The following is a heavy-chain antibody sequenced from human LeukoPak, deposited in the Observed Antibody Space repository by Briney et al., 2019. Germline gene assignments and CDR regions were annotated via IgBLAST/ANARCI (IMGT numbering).Heavy chain of an antibody. V-gene: IGHV1-18*01. CDR1: RYTFTSYG. Sequence: ASVKVSCKASRYTFTSYGISWVRQAPGQGLEWMGWISAYNGNTNYAQKLQGRVTMTTDTSTSTAYMELRSLRSDDTAVYYCARTYCSSTSCFLDYWGQGTLVTVSS. J-gene: IGHJ4*02. D-gene: IGHD2-2*01. CDR2: ISAYNGNT. CDR3: ARTYCSSTSCFLDY.